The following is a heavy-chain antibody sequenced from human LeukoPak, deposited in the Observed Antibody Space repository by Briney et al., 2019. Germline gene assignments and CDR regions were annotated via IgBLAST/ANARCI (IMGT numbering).Heavy chain of an antibody. V-gene: IGHV4-61*02. J-gene: IGHJ6*03. D-gene: IGHD5-12*01. Sequence: SETLSLTSTVSGGSISSGSYYWSWIRQPAGKGLEWIGRIYTSGSTNYNPSLKSRVTISVDTSKNQLSLKLSSVTAADTAVYYCARISSAYDWYYYMDVWGKGTTVTVS. CDR3: ARISSAYDWYYYMDV. CDR1: GGSISSGSYY. CDR2: IYTSGST.